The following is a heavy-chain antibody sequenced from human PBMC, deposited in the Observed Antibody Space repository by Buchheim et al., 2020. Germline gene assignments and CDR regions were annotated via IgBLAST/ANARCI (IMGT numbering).Heavy chain of an antibody. CDR2: ISSSSSTI. D-gene: IGHD1-26*01. CDR1: GFTFSSYS. CDR3: ARLRWELLSAAVEEFDY. Sequence: EVQLVESGGGLVQPGGSLRLSCAASGFTFSSYSMNWVRQAPGKGLEWVSYISSSSSTIYYADSVKGRFTISRDNAKNSLYLQMNSLRDEDTAVYYCARLRWELLSAAVEEFDYWGQGTL. V-gene: IGHV3-48*02. J-gene: IGHJ4*02.